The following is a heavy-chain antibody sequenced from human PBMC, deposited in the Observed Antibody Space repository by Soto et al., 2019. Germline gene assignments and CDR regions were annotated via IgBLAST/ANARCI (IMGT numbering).Heavy chain of an antibody. D-gene: IGHD4-17*01. V-gene: IGHV3-30-3*01. CDR2: IAFDESSK. Sequence: VQLLESGGDLVHPGGSLRLSCAASGFAFSSHPMSWVRQAPERGLEWVAVIAFDESSKFYADSVKGRFTISRDNAKNTLYLEMNSLRAEDTAVYYCARDFSTTAPFDYWGQGTLVTVSS. J-gene: IGHJ4*02. CDR1: GFAFSSHP. CDR3: ARDFSTTAPFDY.